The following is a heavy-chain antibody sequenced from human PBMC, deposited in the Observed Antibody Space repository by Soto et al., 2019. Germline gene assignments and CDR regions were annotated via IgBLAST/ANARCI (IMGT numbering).Heavy chain of an antibody. CDR1: GFVFKNFA. V-gene: IGHV3-23*01. J-gene: IGHJ5*02. CDR3: AKRASPANIDNWFDP. CDR2: IRGTGLNT. Sequence: GGSLRLSCVGSGFVFKNFAINWVRQPPGKGLEWVSVIRGTGLNTYYAASVKGRFNISRDNSKNTVYLQMDSLKVEDTAVYYCAKRASPANIDNWFDPWGPGTQVSVSS.